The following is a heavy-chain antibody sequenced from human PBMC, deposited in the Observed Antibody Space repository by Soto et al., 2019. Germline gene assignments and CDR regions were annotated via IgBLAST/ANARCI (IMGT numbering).Heavy chain of an antibody. D-gene: IGHD2-15*01. J-gene: IGHJ3*02. CDR3: AKMTGSSPGKDAFDI. V-gene: IGHV3-23*01. Sequence: EVQLLESGGGLVQPGGSLRLSCAASGLTFSSFAMSWVRQAPGKGLEWVSAISGSGGSTYYADSVKGRFTISRDNSKNTLYLQMNSLRAEDTAVYYRAKMTGSSPGKDAFDIWGQGTMVTVSS. CDR2: ISGSGGST. CDR1: GLTFSSFA.